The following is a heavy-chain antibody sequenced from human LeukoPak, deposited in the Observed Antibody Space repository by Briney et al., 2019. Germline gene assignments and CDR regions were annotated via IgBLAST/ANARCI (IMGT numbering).Heavy chain of an antibody. V-gene: IGHV1-2*06. CDR1: GYTFTGYY. CDR3: ARSHTVTTPIFDY. CDR2: INPNSGGT. Sequence: ASVKVSCKASGYTFTGYYMHWVRQAPGQGLEWMGRINPNSGGTNYAQKFQGRVTMTRDTSISTAYMELSRLRSDDTAVYYCARSHTVTTPIFDYWGQGTLVTASS. J-gene: IGHJ4*02. D-gene: IGHD4-17*01.